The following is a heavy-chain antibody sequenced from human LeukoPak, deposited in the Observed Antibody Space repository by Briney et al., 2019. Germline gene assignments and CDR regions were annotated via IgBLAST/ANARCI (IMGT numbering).Heavy chain of an antibody. Sequence: SETLSLTCAIYGGSFSGYYWSWIRQPPGKGLEWIGEINHSGSTNYNPSLKSRVTVSVDTSKNQFSLKLSSVTAADTAVYYCATEPSIAAAGRYFDYWGQGTLVTVSS. J-gene: IGHJ4*02. V-gene: IGHV4-34*01. CDR3: ATEPSIAAAGRYFDY. D-gene: IGHD6-13*01. CDR2: INHSGST. CDR1: GGSFSGYY.